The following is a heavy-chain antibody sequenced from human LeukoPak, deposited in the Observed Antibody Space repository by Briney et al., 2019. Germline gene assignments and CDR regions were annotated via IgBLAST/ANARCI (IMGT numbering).Heavy chain of an antibody. J-gene: IGHJ4*02. CDR3: ARGRRNVDIVATSLSSSSPYSSSWYFDY. V-gene: IGHV4-34*01. CDR2: IKHSGRT. Sequence: NPSETLSLACAVYGRSFSVYYWGWTRQPPGKGLEWIGEIKHSGRTTNNPSLKSRVTISVATSKNQFSCKLSSVTAADTAVYYCARGRRNVDIVATSLSSSSPYSSSWYFDYWGQGTLVTVSS. CDR1: GRSFSVYY. D-gene: IGHD5-12*01.